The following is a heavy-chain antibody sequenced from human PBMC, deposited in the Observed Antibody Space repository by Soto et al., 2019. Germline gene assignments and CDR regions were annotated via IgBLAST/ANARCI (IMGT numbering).Heavy chain of an antibody. Sequence: NPSETLSLTCTVSGGSISSGGYYWSWIRQHPGKGLEWIGYIYYSGSTYYSPSLKSRVTISVDTSKNQFSLKLSSVTAADTAVYYCARDRITFGGVTLRGLDYWGQGTLVTVSS. CDR1: GGSISSGGYY. D-gene: IGHD3-16*01. CDR2: IYYSGST. CDR3: ARDRITFGGVTLRGLDY. J-gene: IGHJ4*02. V-gene: IGHV4-31*03.